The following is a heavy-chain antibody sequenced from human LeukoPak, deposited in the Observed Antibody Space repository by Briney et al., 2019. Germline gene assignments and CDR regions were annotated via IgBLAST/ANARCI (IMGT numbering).Heavy chain of an antibody. D-gene: IGHD6-19*01. V-gene: IGHV3-30*02. CDR1: GFTFISYG. Sequence: GGSLRLSCAASGFTFISYGMQWVRQAPGKGLEWVAFIRYDGSNKYYADSVKGRFTISRDNAKNSLYLQMNSLRAEDTAVYYCARDDIAVATCFDYWGQGTLVTVSS. CDR2: IRYDGSNK. CDR3: ARDDIAVATCFDY. J-gene: IGHJ4*02.